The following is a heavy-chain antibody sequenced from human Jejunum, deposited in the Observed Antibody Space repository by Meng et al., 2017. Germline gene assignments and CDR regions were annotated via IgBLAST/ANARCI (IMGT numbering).Heavy chain of an antibody. Sequence: VQLQVSGPGLLKPSGTLSLTCGVSGGSISSSDWWSWVRQPPGKGLEWIGEIHHSGSTNYNPSLKSRVTISVDKSKNQFSLKLSSVTAADTAVYYCAREWSGSFRHFDYWGQGTLVTVSS. CDR2: IHHSGST. CDR3: AREWSGSFRHFDY. J-gene: IGHJ4*02. D-gene: IGHD3-16*02. V-gene: IGHV4-4*02. CDR1: GGSISSSDW.